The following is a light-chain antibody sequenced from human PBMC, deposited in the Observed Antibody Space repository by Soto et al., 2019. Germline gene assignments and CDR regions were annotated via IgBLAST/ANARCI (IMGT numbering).Light chain of an antibody. V-gene: IGKV1-12*01. J-gene: IGKJ2*01. Sequence: DIQMTQSPSSVSVSVGDRVIITCRASQDIDRWLAWYQQRPGKAPKLLLYGAFNLQSGVPSRFRGSGSGTDYTLTISSLQPEDFATYYCQQAKSLPYTFGQGTKLEIK. CDR3: QQAKSLPYT. CDR2: GAF. CDR1: QDIDRW.